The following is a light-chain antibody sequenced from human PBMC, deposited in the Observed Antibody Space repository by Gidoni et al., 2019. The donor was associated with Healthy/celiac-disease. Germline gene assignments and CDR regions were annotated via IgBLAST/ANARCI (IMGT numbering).Light chain of an antibody. CDR2: WAS. J-gene: IGKJ1*01. CDR1: QSVLYSSNNKNY. Sequence: DIVMTQSPDSPAVSLGERATINCKSSQSVLYSSNNKNYLAGYQQKPAQPPKLLIYWASTRESGVTDRFSGSGSGTDFTLTISSLQAEDVAVYYCQQYYSTPRTFGQGTKVEIK. CDR3: QQYYSTPRT. V-gene: IGKV4-1*01.